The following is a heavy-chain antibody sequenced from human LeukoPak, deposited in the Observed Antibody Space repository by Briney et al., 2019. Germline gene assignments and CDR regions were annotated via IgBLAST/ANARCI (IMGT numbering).Heavy chain of an antibody. CDR2: IYYSGST. V-gene: IGHV4-59*12. Sequence: SETLSLACTVSGGSISSYLWSWIRQPPGKGLEWIGYIYYSGSTNYNPSLKSRVTILVDTSKDQFSLKLSSVTAADTAVYYCARDIGGYDYGDAFDIWGQGTMVTVSS. D-gene: IGHD5-12*01. CDR3: ARDIGGYDYGDAFDI. CDR1: GGSISSYL. J-gene: IGHJ3*02.